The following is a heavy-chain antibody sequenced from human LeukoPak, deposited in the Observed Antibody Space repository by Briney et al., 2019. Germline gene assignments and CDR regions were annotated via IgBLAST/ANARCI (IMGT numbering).Heavy chain of an antibody. CDR3: ARRGHGSGSFNRYYFDY. J-gene: IGHJ4*02. D-gene: IGHD3-10*01. V-gene: IGHV4-59*08. CDR2: IYYSGST. Sequence: KASETLSLTCTVSGGSISSYYWSWIRQPPGKGLEWIGYIYYSGSTNYNPSLKSRVTISVDTSKNQFSLKLSSVTAADTAVYYCARRGHGSGSFNRYYFDYWGQGTLVTVSS. CDR1: GGSISSYY.